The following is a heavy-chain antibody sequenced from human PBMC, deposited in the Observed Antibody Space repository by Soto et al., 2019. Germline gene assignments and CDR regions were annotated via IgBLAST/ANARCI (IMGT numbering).Heavy chain of an antibody. J-gene: IGHJ4*02. CDR2: IKPDRSEK. V-gene: IGHV3-7*01. Sequence: GGSLRLSCAASGFTFRSHWMGWVRQAPGKGLEWVANIKPDRSEKYYVDSVKGRFTISRDNAKNSLYLQMNSLRAEDTAIYYCARENYFDYWGQGTLVTVSS. CDR3: ARENYFDY. CDR1: GFTFRSHW.